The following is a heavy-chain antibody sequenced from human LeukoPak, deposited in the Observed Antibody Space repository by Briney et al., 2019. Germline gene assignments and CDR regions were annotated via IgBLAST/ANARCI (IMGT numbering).Heavy chain of an antibody. Sequence: SETLSLTCAVYGGSFSGYYWSWIRQPPGKGLEWIGYVYYSGSTNHNPSLKSRVTISVDTSKNQFSLKVTSVTAADTAVYYCARSRGVAGGFDFWGQGTLVTVSS. D-gene: IGHD3-10*01. CDR1: GGSFSGYY. J-gene: IGHJ4*02. V-gene: IGHV4-59*01. CDR3: ARSRGVAGGFDF. CDR2: VYYSGST.